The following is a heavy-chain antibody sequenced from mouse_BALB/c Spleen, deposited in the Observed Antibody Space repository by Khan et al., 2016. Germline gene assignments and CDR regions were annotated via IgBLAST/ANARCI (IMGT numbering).Heavy chain of an antibody. V-gene: IGHV1-7*01. Sequence: QVQLQQSGAELAKPGASVKMSCKASGYTFTSHWMHWIKQRPGQGLEWIGYINPSTGYTEYSQKFKDKATLTADKSSSTAYRQLSGLTSEDSAVYYCTRVYYGYAMDYWGQGTSVTVSS. J-gene: IGHJ4*01. CDR3: TRVYYGYAMDY. CDR1: GYTFTSHW. D-gene: IGHD1-1*01. CDR2: INPSTGYT.